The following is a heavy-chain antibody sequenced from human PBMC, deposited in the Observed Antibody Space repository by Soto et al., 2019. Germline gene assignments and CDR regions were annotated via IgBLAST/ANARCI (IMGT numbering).Heavy chain of an antibody. Sequence: GGAPRPPRATPGFTFRSYCIHRVRQGPGKGVGWGAVISYDGSNKYYADSVKGRFTISRDNSKNTLYLQMNSLRAEDTAVYYCAKDSQLRGAGSDYYYYYGMDVWGQGTTVTVSS. CDR1: GFTFRSYC. D-gene: IGHD1-7*01. J-gene: IGHJ6*02. V-gene: IGHV3-30*18. CDR3: AKDSQLRGAGSDYYYYYGMDV. CDR2: ISYDGSNK.